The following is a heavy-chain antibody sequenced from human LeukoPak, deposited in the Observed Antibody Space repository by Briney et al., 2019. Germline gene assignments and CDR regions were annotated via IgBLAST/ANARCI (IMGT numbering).Heavy chain of an antibody. CDR2: ICPGHSKS. J-gene: IGHJ4*02. V-gene: IGHV5-51*01. D-gene: IGHD3-9*01. CDR3: ASHYQTTGYFAFDN. CDR1: GYSFTDYW. Sequence: GESLKISCKGSGYSFTDYWIAWVRQMPGKGLEWMGMICPGHSKSIYSPSCQGQVSVSADTSLSTAFLQWSSLTASDTAIYYCASHYQTTGYFAFDNWGQGTLVTVSS.